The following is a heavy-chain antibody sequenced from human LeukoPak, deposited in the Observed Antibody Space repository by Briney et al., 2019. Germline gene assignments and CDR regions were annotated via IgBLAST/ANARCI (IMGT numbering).Heavy chain of an antibody. CDR2: IYYSGST. Sequence: SETLSLTCTVSGGSISSGDYYWSWIRQPPGKGLEWIGYIYYSGSTCYNPSLKSRVTISVDTSKNQFSLKLSSVTAADTAVYYCARAMGMATPDSDAFDIWGQGTMVTVSS. J-gene: IGHJ3*02. V-gene: IGHV4-30-4*01. CDR1: GGSISSGDYY. CDR3: ARAMGMATPDSDAFDI. D-gene: IGHD5-24*01.